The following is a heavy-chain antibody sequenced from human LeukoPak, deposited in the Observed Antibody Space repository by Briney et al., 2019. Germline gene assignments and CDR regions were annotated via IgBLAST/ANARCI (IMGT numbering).Heavy chain of an antibody. CDR2: ISGSGGST. J-gene: IGHJ4*02. CDR1: GFTFSCYA. V-gene: IGHV3-23*01. D-gene: IGHD3-3*01. Sequence: GGSLRLSCAASGFTFSCYAMSWVRQAPGKGLEWVSAISGSGGSTYYADSVKGRFTISRDNSKNTLYLQMNSLRAEDTAVYYCAKFVLRFLEWLSAGGYYFDYWGQGTLVIVSS. CDR3: AKFVLRFLEWLSAGGYYFDY.